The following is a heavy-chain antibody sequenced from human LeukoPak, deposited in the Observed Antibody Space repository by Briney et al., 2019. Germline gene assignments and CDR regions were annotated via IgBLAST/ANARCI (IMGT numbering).Heavy chain of an antibody. CDR2: IYYSGST. D-gene: IGHD3-9*01. CDR3: ARVGDILTGYWDLDY. V-gene: IGHV4-59*01. CDR1: GGSISSYY. J-gene: IGHJ4*02. Sequence: PSETLSLTCTVSGGSISSYYWSWIRQPPGKGLEWIGYIYYSGSTNYNPSLKSRVTISVDTSKNQFSLKLSSVTAADTAVYYCARVGDILTGYWDLDYWGQGTLVTVSS.